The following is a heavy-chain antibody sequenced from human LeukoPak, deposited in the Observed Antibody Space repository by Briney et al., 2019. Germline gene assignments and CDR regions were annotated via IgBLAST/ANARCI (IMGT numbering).Heavy chain of an antibody. Sequence: SETLSLTCTVSGGSISSSSYYWGWIRQPPGKGLEWIGSIYYSGSTYYNPSLKSRVTISVDTSKNQFSLKLSSVTAADTAVYYCAKMTPVTSFQLLVFDSWGPGTLVTISS. CDR1: GGSISSSSYY. CDR3: AKMTPVTSFQLLVFDS. CDR2: IYYSGST. V-gene: IGHV4-39*07. J-gene: IGHJ4*02. D-gene: IGHD4-11*01.